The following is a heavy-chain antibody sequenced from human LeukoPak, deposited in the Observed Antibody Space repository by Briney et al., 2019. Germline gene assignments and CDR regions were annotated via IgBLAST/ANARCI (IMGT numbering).Heavy chain of an antibody. Sequence: PSETLSLTCTVSGGSISSGGYYWSWIRQPPGKGLEWIGYIYHSGSTYYNPSLKSRVTISVDTSKNQFSLKLSSVTAADTAVYYCATLGFSSGYYYYFDHWGQGTPVTVSS. CDR3: ATLGFSSGYYYYFDH. V-gene: IGHV4-30-2*01. CDR1: GGSISSGGYY. D-gene: IGHD3-22*01. CDR2: IYHSGST. J-gene: IGHJ4*02.